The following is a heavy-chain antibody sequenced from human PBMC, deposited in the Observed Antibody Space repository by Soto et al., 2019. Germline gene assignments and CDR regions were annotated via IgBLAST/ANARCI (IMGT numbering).Heavy chain of an antibody. CDR3: ARVPVSRLAGEHDWLDP. D-gene: IGHD1-26*01. CDR1: GGSISSGGYY. V-gene: IGHV4-31*03. J-gene: IGHJ5*02. Sequence: SETLSLTCTVSGGSISSGGYYWSWIRQHPGKGLEWIGYIYYSGSTYYNPSLKSRVTISVDTSKNQFSLKLSSVTAADTAVYYCARVPVSRLAGEHDWLDPWGQGTMVTV. CDR2: IYYSGST.